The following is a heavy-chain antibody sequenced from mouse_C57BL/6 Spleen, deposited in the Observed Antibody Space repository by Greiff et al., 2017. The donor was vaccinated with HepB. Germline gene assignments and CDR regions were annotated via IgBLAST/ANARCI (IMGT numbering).Heavy chain of an antibody. CDR3: ARRDGYGNSPYWYFDV. V-gene: IGHV1-52*01. Sequence: QVQLQQPGAELVRPGSSVKLSCKASGYTFTSYWMHWVKQRPIQGLEWIGNIDPSDSETHYNQKFKDKATLTVDKSSSTAYMQLSSLTSEDSAVYYCARRDGYGNSPYWYFDVWGTGTTVTVSS. CDR1: GYTFTSYW. CDR2: IDPSDSET. D-gene: IGHD2-1*01. J-gene: IGHJ1*03.